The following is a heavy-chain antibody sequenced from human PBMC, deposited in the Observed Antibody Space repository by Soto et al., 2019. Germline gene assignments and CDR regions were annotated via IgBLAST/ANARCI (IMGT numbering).Heavy chain of an antibody. J-gene: IGHJ4*02. D-gene: IGHD6-25*01. V-gene: IGHV4-59*01. Sequence: PSETLSLTCTVSGGSISSYYWSWIRQPPGKGLEWIGYIYYSGSTNYNPSLKSRVTISVDTSKNQFSLKLSSVTAADTAVYYCARSLTGRGPYFDYWGQGTLVTVSS. CDR2: IYYSGST. CDR1: GGSISSYY. CDR3: ARSLTGRGPYFDY.